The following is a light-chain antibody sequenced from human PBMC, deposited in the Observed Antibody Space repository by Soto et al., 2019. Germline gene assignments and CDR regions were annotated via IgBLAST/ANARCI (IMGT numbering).Light chain of an antibody. Sequence: EIVMTHSPTILSVSPGERATLSCRASQSVSSNLAWYQQKPGQAPRLLIYGASTRATGIPARFSGSGSGTEFTLTISSLQSEDFAVYYCQQYNNWPPVTFGQGTRLEIK. CDR2: GAS. CDR3: QQYNNWPPVT. V-gene: IGKV3-15*01. CDR1: QSVSSN. J-gene: IGKJ5*01.